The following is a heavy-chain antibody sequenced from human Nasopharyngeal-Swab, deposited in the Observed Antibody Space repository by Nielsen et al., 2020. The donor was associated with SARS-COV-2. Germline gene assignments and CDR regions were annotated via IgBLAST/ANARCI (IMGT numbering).Heavy chain of an antibody. V-gene: IGHV3-33*01. J-gene: IGHJ4*02. CDR1: GFTFSSYG. CDR3: ATTRVWYQGWSGVLDY. CDR2: IWYDGSNK. D-gene: IGHD3-3*01. Sequence: GESLKISCAASGFTFSSYGMHWVRQAPGKGLEWVAVIWYDGSNKYYADSVKGRFTISRDNSKNTLYLQMNSLRAEDTAVYYCATTRVWYQGWSGVLDYWGQGTLVTVSS.